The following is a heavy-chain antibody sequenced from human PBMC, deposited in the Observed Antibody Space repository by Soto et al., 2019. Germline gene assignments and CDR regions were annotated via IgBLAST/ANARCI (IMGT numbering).Heavy chain of an antibody. D-gene: IGHD2-21*02. CDR3: AREGGGDGYFDR. V-gene: IGHV4-39*02. CDR2: IHYSGST. CDR1: GGSISSSSYY. Sequence: QLQLQESGPGLVKPSDTLSLTCTVSGGSISSSSYYWGWIRQPPGTGLAWIGSIHYSGSTYYNPARKRRDAITGDTSKNQDPLKRSTVTAADTAVYYGAREGGGDGYFDRWGRGTLVTVSA. J-gene: IGHJ2*01.